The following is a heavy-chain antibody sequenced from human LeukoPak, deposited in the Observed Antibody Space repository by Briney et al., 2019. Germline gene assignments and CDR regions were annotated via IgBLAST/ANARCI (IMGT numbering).Heavy chain of an antibody. CDR1: GFTVSSNY. Sequence: AGGSLRLSCAASGFTVSSNYMSWVRQAPGKGLEWVSVIYSGGSTYYADSVKGRFTISRDNSKNTLYLRMNSLRAEDTAVYYCXXXXXXXXXXSCYTPYYGMDVWGQGTTVTVSS. V-gene: IGHV3-66*01. CDR2: IYSGGST. D-gene: IGHD2-2*02. J-gene: IGHJ6*02. CDR3: XXXXXXXXXXSCYTPYYGMDV.